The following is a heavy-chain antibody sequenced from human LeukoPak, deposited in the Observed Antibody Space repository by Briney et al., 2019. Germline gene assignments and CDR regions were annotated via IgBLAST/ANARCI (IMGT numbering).Heavy chain of an antibody. CDR2: IYSDGTT. CDR1: GFTFSSYA. J-gene: IGHJ4*02. Sequence: PGGSLRLSCAASGFTFSSYAMTWVRQVPGKGLEWVSVIYSDGTTYYADSVKGRFTISRDNSKNTLHLQMNSLRAEDTAVYYCARDQYSYAHAAHWGQGTLVTVSS. CDR3: ARDQYSYAHAAH. D-gene: IGHD5-18*01. V-gene: IGHV3-66*01.